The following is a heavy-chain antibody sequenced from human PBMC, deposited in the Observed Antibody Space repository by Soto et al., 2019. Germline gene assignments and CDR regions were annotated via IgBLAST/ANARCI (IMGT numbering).Heavy chain of an antibody. V-gene: IGHV1-18*01. Sequence: ASVKASSEACGYRYSFYCMYWLQQAPGQGLEWMGWINPSDGNRNFAQKFEDRVTMTTATSTNTVFLELRSLKSDDTAIYYCARDRLRGYDSSGFYSWGQGTMVTVSS. D-gene: IGHD3-22*01. J-gene: IGHJ4*02. CDR2: INPSDGNR. CDR1: GYRYSFYC. CDR3: ARDRLRGYDSSGFYS.